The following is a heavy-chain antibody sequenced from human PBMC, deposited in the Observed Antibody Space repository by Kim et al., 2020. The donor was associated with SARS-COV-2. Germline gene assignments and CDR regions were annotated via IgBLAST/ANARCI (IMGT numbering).Heavy chain of an antibody. D-gene: IGHD3-22*01. J-gene: IGHJ6*02. Sequence: GGSLRLSCAASGFTFSGSAMHWVRQASGKGLEWVGRIRSKANSYATAYAASVKGRFTIARDDSKNTAYLQMNSLKTEDTAVYYCTRPEYYYDSSGTAYGMDVWGQGTTVTVSS. CDR3: TRPEYYYDSSGTAYGMDV. CDR1: GFTFSGSA. CDR2: IRSKANSYAT. V-gene: IGHV3-73*01.